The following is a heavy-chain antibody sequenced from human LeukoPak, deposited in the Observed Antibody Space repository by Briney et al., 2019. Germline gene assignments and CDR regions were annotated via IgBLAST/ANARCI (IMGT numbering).Heavy chain of an antibody. V-gene: IGHV3-21*01. CDR1: GFTFSSYS. J-gene: IGHJ6*03. Sequence: GGSLRLSCAASGFTFSSYSMNWVRQAPGKGLEWVSSISSSSSYIYYADSVKGRFTISRDNAKNSLYLQMNSLRAEDTAVYYCARPQPLNYYYYMDVWGKGTTVTVSS. CDR3: ARPQPLNYYYYMDV. CDR2: ISSSSSYI.